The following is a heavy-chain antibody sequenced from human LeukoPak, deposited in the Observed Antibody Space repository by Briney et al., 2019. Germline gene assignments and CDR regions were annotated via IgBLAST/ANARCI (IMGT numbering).Heavy chain of an antibody. CDR2: ISGSGGST. J-gene: IGHJ4*02. Sequence: GSLRLSCAASGFTFDDYAMHWVRQAPGKGLEWVSAISGSGGSTYYANSVKGRFTISGDNSKNTLYLQMNSLRAEDTAVYYCAKDRSVIVGATTSDYWGQGTLVTVSS. D-gene: IGHD1-26*01. CDR3: AKDRSVIVGATTSDY. CDR1: GFTFDDYA. V-gene: IGHV3-23*01.